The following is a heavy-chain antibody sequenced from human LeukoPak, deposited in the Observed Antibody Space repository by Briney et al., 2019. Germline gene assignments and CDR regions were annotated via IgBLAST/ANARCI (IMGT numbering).Heavy chain of an antibody. CDR3: ARLDQGYGRNDAFDI. CDR1: GLTLSGNY. D-gene: IGHD5-12*01. V-gene: IGHV3-66*02. CDR2: VYSGGGT. J-gene: IGHJ3*02. Sequence: QPGGSLRLSCAASGLTLSGNYMSWVRQVPGKGLEWVATVYSGGGTFYSDPVRERFTISSDNSKNTLSLQMKTLRTADTAVFYCARLDQGYGRNDAFDIWGQGTLVIVS.